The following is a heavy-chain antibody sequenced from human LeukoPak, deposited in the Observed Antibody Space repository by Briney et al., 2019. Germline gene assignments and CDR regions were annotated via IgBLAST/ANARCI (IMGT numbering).Heavy chain of an antibody. CDR2: IRGSGDST. V-gene: IGHV3-23*01. CDR3: ANPPTVTSFAF. D-gene: IGHD4-11*01. J-gene: IGHJ4*02. CDR1: GFIFSSYG. Sequence: GGSLRLSCAASGFIFSSYGMSWVRQAPGKGLEWVSGIRGSGDSTTYADSVKGRFTVSRDNSKNTLYLQMNSLRAEDTAVYFCANPPTVTSFAFWGQGTLVTVSS.